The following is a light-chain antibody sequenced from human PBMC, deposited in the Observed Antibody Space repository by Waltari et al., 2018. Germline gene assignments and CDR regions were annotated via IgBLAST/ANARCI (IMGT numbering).Light chain of an antibody. CDR3: QHYNIWPPGYT. CDR1: QSVGSN. V-gene: IGKV3-15*01. Sequence: EMVMTQSPATLSVSPGERATLSCRASQSVGSNVAWYQQKPGQAPRLLIYGATPRATVIPAMFSGSWSGTEFTLTISSLQSEDFAVYYCQHYNIWPPGYTFGQGTKLEIK. J-gene: IGKJ2*01. CDR2: GAT.